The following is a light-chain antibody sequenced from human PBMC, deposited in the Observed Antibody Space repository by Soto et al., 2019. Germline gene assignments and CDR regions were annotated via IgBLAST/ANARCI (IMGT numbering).Light chain of an antibody. V-gene: IGLV1-40*01. J-gene: IGLJ1*01. CDR2: DVI. CDR3: CSYAGSYTHV. Sequence: QSVLTQPPSVSGAPGQRVTISCTGSGSNLGAGFDVHWYQHLPGTAPKLIIYDVIKRPSGVPHHFSGSKSGNTASLTISGLQAEDEADYFCCSYAGSYTHVFGTGTKVTVL. CDR1: GSNLGAGFD.